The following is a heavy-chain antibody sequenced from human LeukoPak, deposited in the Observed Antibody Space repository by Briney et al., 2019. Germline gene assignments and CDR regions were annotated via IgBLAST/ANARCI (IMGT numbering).Heavy chain of an antibody. CDR1: GFTFSSYA. D-gene: IGHD5-18*01. V-gene: IGHV3-30-3*01. J-gene: IGHJ4*02. CDR2: ISYDGSNK. Sequence: PGGSLRLSCAASGFTFSSYAMHWVRQAPGKGLEWVAVISYDGSNKYYADSVKGRFTISRDNSKNTLYLQMNSLRAEDTAVYYCARDFSTRIQLLGYWGQGTLVTVSS. CDR3: ARDFSTRIQLLGY.